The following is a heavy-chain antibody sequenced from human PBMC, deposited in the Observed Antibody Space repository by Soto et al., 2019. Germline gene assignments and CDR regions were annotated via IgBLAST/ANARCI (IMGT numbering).Heavy chain of an antibody. D-gene: IGHD2-15*01. J-gene: IGHJ4*02. CDR2: ISYDGNTK. Sequence: QVQLVESGGGVVLPGTSLRLSCAASGFIFSRSGMHWVRQAPGKGLEWVAVISYDGNTKYYADSVKGRFTISSDNSKNTLYLQMTSLRVEDTAVYYCANQVATGHWGQGTLVTVSS. CDR3: ANQVATGH. CDR1: GFIFSRSG. V-gene: IGHV3-30*18.